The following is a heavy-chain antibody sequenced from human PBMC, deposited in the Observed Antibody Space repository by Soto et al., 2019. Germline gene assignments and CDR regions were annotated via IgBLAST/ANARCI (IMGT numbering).Heavy chain of an antibody. D-gene: IGHD2-2*02. V-gene: IGHV3-30*18. Sequence: GGSLRLSCAASGFTFSSYGMHWVRQAPGKGLEWVAVISYDGSNKYYADSVKGRFTISRDNSKNTLYLQMNSLRAEDTAVYYCAKDLFPPAAIVYYGMDVLGQGTTVTVSS. J-gene: IGHJ6*02. CDR1: GFTFSSYG. CDR3: AKDLFPPAAIVYYGMDV. CDR2: ISYDGSNK.